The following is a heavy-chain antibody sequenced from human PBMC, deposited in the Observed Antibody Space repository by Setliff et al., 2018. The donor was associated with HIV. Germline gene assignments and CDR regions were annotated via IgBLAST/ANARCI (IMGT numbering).Heavy chain of an antibody. J-gene: IGHJ3*02. CDR3: ARDRYYYDSSGVSRAYDI. V-gene: IGHV4-59*01. Sequence: SETLSLTCTVSSGSISSYYWTWIRQPPGKGLEWIGYIYYSGSTNYNPSLKSRVTISVDTSKNQFSLKLSSVTAADTAVYYCARDRYYYDSSGVSRAYDIWGQGTMVTVSS. D-gene: IGHD3-22*01. CDR1: SGSISSYY. CDR2: IYYSGST.